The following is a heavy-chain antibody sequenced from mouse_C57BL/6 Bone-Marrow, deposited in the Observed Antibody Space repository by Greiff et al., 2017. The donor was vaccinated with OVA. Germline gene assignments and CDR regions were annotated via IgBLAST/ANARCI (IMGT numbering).Heavy chain of an antibody. CDR2: INPNNGGT. J-gene: IGHJ4*01. D-gene: IGHD1-2*01. Sequence: EVQLQQSGPVLVKPGASVKMSCKASGYTFTDYYMNWVKQSHGKSLEWIGGINPNNGGTSYNQKFKGKATLTVDKTSSTAYLVLINLTSKDSAVYYCASRLRPYAMDYWGQGTSVTVSS. CDR1: GYTFTDYY. V-gene: IGHV1-19*01. CDR3: ASRLRPYAMDY.